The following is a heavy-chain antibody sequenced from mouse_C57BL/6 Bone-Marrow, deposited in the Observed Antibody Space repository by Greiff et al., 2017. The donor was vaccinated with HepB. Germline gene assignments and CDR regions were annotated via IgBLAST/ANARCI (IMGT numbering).Heavy chain of an antibody. CDR3: ARQGDYGYDY. CDR1: GFTFSSYT. CDR2: ISNGGGST. V-gene: IGHV5-12-2*01. J-gene: IGHJ2*01. D-gene: IGHD2-2*01. Sequence: EVKLMESGGGLVQPGGSLKLSCAASGFTFSSYTMSWVRQTPEKRLEWVAYISNGGGSTYYPDTVKGRFTISRDNAKNTLYLQMSSLKSEDTAMYYCARQGDYGYDYWGQGTTLTVSS.